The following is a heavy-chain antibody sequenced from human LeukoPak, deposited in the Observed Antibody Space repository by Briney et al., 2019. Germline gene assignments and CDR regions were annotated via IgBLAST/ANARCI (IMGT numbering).Heavy chain of an antibody. Sequence: GGSLRLSCAASGFTFDDYAMHWVRQAPGKGLEWVSSINGNGGSTAYADSVKGRFTISRDNAKNSLYLQMNSLRAEDTAFYYCARHNFWSGFKGGDYWGQGTLVTVSS. CDR1: GFTFDDYA. CDR3: ARHNFWSGFKGGDY. D-gene: IGHD3-3*01. V-gene: IGHV3-20*04. CDR2: INGNGGST. J-gene: IGHJ4*02.